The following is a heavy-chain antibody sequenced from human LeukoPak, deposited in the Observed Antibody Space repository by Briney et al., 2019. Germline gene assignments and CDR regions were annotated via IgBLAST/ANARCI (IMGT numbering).Heavy chain of an antibody. Sequence: PSETLSLTCAVYGGSFSGYYWSWIRQPPGKGLEWIGEINHSGSTNYNPSLKSRVTISVDTSKNQFSLRLNSVTAADTAVYYCARHTFGDYAPFDPWGLGTLVTVSS. CDR1: GGSFSGYY. CDR3: ARHTFGDYAPFDP. J-gene: IGHJ5*02. D-gene: IGHD4-17*01. V-gene: IGHV4-34*01. CDR2: INHSGST.